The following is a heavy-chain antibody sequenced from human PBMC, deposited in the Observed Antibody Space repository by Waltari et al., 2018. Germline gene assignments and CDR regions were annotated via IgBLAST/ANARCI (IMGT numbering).Heavy chain of an antibody. J-gene: IGHJ5*02. V-gene: IGHV4-4*01. CDR3: ARVQCSEDSCYGGAWFDP. D-gene: IGHD2-15*01. CDR1: GGTISINTW. CDR2: IYHSGNT. Sequence: QVQLPDSGPVLVKPSGTLSLTCAVSGGTISINTWLSRDRHPPGNGLEWIGEIYHSGNTNDSPSLNSRVTVLVDKSKNQFTLKLSSVTAADTAVYWCARVQCSEDSCYGGAWFDPWGQGTLVTVSS.